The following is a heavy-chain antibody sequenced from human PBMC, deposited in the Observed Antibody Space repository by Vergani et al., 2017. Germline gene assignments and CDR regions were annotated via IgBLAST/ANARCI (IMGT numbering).Heavy chain of an antibody. D-gene: IGHD4-17*01. Sequence: QVQLVQSGAEVKKPGASVKVSCKASGYTFTSYYVHWVRQAPGQGLEWMGWINPNSGGTNYAQKFQGRVTMTRDTSISTAYMELSRLRSDDTAVYYCARDFVTTRFRWFDPWGQGTLVTVSS. J-gene: IGHJ5*02. CDR3: ARDFVTTRFRWFDP. V-gene: IGHV1-2*02. CDR2: INPNSGGT. CDR1: GYTFTSYY.